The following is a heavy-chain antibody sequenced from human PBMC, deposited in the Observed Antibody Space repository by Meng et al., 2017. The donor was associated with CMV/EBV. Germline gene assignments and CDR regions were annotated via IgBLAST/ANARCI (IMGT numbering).Heavy chain of an antibody. V-gene: IGHV4-61*01. CDR3: ARGGINHRVVVVPAAIWGGGYGMDV. D-gene: IGHD2-2*01. J-gene: IGHJ6*02. CDR1: GGSVSSGSYY. CDR2: IYYSGST. Sequence: SETLSLTCTVSGGSVSSGSYYWSWIRQPPGKGLGWIGYIYYSGSTNYNPSLKSRVTISVDTSKNQFSLKLSSVTAADTAVYYCARGGINHRVVVVPAAIWGGGYGMDVWGQGTTVTVSS.